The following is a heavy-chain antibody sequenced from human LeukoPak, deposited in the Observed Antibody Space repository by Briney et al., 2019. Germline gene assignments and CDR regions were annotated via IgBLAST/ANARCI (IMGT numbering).Heavy chain of an antibody. CDR3: ARASDILAAAGKYYFDY. CDR2: INPNSGDT. D-gene: IGHD6-13*01. Sequence: ASVKVSCKASGYTFTGYYMHWVRQAPGQGLEWMGWINPNSGDTNYAQKFQGRVTMTRDTSISTAYMELSMLRSDDTAVYYCARASDILAAAGKYYFDYWGQGTLVTVSS. CDR1: GYTFTGYY. V-gene: IGHV1-2*02. J-gene: IGHJ4*02.